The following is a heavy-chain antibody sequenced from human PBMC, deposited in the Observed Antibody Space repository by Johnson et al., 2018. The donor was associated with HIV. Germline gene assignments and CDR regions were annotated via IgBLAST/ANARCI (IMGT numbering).Heavy chain of an antibody. D-gene: IGHD3-22*01. Sequence: QVQLVESGGGEVQPGRSLRLSCAASGFTFSGYGMHWVRQAPGKGLERVAVISYDGSNKHHADSVKGRFTISRDNSKNTLYLQMNSLRPEDTAVYYCARDGPYYLSPRDAFEIWGQGTMVTVSS. CDR1: GFTFSGYG. CDR3: ARDGPYYLSPRDAFEI. J-gene: IGHJ3*02. CDR2: ISYDGSNK. V-gene: IGHV3-30*03.